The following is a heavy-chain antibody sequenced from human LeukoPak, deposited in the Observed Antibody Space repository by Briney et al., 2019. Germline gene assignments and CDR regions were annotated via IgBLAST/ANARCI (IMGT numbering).Heavy chain of an antibody. CDR3: ARDSGYCSSTSCYAFDI. J-gene: IGHJ3*02. D-gene: IGHD2-2*01. V-gene: IGHV1-69*05. CDR2: IIPIFGTA. Sequence: SVKVSCKASGGTFSSYAISWVRQAPGQGLEWMGRIIPIFGTANYAQKFQGRVTITTDESTSTAYMELRSLRSDDTAVYYCARDSGYCSSTSCYAFDIWGQGTMVTVSS. CDR1: GGTFSSYA.